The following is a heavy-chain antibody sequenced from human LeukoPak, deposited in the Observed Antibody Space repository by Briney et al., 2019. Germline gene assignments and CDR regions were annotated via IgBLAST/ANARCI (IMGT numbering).Heavy chain of an antibody. D-gene: IGHD3-16*01. CDR2: ISYDGSNK. J-gene: IGHJ6*03. V-gene: IGHV3-30*04. CDR3: ARGWGTHYDYYMDV. CDR1: GFTFSSYA. Sequence: GGSLRLSCAASGFTFSSYAMHWVRQAPGKGLEWVAVISYDGSNKYYADSVKGRFTISRDDSKNTLYLQMNSLRAEDTAVYYCARGWGTHYDYYMDVWGKGTTVTVSS.